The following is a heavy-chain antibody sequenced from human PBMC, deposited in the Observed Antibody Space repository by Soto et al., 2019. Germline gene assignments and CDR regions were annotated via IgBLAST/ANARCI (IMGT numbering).Heavy chain of an antibody. Sequence: GGSLRLSCAASGFTFSSYAMSWVRQAPGKGLEWVSAISGSGGSTYYADSVKGRFTISRDNSKNTLYLQMNSLRAEDTAVYYCAKDFLGPYYYESKILLAFDIWGQGTMVTVSS. J-gene: IGHJ3*02. D-gene: IGHD3-22*01. CDR2: ISGSGGST. V-gene: IGHV3-23*01. CDR3: AKDFLGPYYYESKILLAFDI. CDR1: GFTFSSYA.